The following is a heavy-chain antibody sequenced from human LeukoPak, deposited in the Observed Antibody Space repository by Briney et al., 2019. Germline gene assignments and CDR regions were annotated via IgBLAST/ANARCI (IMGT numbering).Heavy chain of an antibody. V-gene: IGHV3-23*01. CDR3: AKRSRTEYYFDS. CDR1: GFTFNSYA. J-gene: IGHJ4*02. CDR2: ISAGGGGT. Sequence: GGSLRLSCAASGFTFNSYAMTWVRQAPGKGLEWVSSISAGGGGTSNADSVKGRFTISRDNSKNTLYLQMNSLTAEDTAVYYCAKRSRTEYYFDSWGQGTLVTASS.